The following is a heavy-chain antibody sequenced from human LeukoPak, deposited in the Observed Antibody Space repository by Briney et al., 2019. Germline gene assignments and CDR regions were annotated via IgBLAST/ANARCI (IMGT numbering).Heavy chain of an antibody. CDR1: GYTLTELS. D-gene: IGHD2-8*01. CDR2: FDVEDGET. V-gene: IGHV1-24*01. J-gene: IGHJ4*02. Sequence: GASMKVSCKVSGYTLTELSMHWVRQAPGKGPEWMGGFDVEDGETIYAHKFQGRVTMTEETSTDTAYMELSSLRSEDTAVYYCSARIMVAASRGLYYFDYWGQGTLVTVSS. CDR3: SARIMVAASRGLYYFDY.